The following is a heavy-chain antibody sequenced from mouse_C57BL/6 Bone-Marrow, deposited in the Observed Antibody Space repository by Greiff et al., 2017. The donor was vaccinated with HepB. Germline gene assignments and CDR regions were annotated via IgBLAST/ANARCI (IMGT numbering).Heavy chain of an antibody. V-gene: IGHV1-69*01. CDR3: ARGGGSSRDYAMDY. J-gene: IGHJ4*01. D-gene: IGHD1-1*01. CDR2: IDPSDSYT. Sequence: VQLQQPGAELVMPGASVKLSCKASGYTFTSYWMHWVKQRPGQGLEWLGEIDPSDSYTNYNQKFKGKSTLTVDKSSSTAYMQRSSLTSEDSAVYYCARGGGSSRDYAMDYWGQGTSVTVSS. CDR1: GYTFTSYW.